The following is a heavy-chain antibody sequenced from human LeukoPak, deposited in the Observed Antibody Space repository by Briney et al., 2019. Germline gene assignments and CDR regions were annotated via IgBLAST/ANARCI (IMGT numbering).Heavy chain of an antibody. CDR3: ARDLSIAARPDYYGMDV. CDR2: ISSSGSTI. Sequence: GGSLRLSCAASGFTFSDYYMSWIRQAPGKGLEWVSYISSSGSTIYYADSVKGRFTISRDNAKNSLYLQMNSLRAEGTAVYYCARDLSIAARPDYYGMDVWGQGTTVTVSS. CDR1: GFTFSDYY. D-gene: IGHD6-6*01. J-gene: IGHJ6*02. V-gene: IGHV3-11*01.